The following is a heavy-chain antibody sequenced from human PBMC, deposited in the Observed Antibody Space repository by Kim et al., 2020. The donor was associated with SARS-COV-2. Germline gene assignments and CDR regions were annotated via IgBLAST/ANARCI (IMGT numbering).Heavy chain of an antibody. CDR1: GYTFTSYG. V-gene: IGHV1-18*01. Sequence: ASVKVSCKASGYTFTSYGISWVRQAPGQGLEWMGWISAYNGNTNYAQKLQGRVTMTTDTSTSTAYMELRSLRSDDTAVYYCARVLLRVGGSYSPFDYWGQGTLVTVSS. CDR2: ISAYNGNT. CDR3: ARVLLRVGGSYSPFDY. J-gene: IGHJ4*02. D-gene: IGHD1-26*01.